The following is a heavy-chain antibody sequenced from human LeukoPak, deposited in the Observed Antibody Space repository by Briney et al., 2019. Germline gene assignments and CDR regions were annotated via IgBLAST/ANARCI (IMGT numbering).Heavy chain of an antibody. V-gene: IGHV4-4*02. CDR1: GASISSSNW. CDR3: ASRRGAFDY. D-gene: IGHD3-10*01. Sequence: SETPSLTGAVSGASISSSNWWSWVRQPPGKGLEWIGEIYHSGSTNYNPSLKSRVTISVDKSKNQFSLKLSSVTAADTAVYYCASRRGAFDYWGQGTLVTVSS. CDR2: IYHSGST. J-gene: IGHJ4*02.